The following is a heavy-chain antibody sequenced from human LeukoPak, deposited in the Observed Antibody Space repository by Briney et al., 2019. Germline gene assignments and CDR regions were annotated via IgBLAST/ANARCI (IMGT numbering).Heavy chain of an antibody. J-gene: IGHJ4*02. V-gene: IGHV3-15*01. CDR3: NTDPDVVVVAAKYFDY. CDR1: GFTVSSNY. Sequence: PGGSLRLSCAASGFTVSSNYMSWVRQAPGKGLEWVGRIKSKTDGGTTDFATPVKGRFTISRDDSKNTLYLQMNSLKTEDTAVYYCNTDPDVVVVAAKYFDYWGQGTLVTVSS. D-gene: IGHD2-15*01. CDR2: IKSKTDGGTT.